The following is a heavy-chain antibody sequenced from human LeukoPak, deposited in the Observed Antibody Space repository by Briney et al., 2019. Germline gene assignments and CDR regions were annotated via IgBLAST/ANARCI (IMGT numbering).Heavy chain of an antibody. D-gene: IGHD3-16*02. CDR1: GYTFTGYY. CDR2: INPNSGGT. V-gene: IGHV1-2*02. Sequence: ASVKVSCKASGYTFTGYYMHWVRQAPGQGLEWMGWINPNSGGTNYAQKFQGRVTMTRDTSISTAYMELSRLRSDDTAVYYCARDLGDYIWGSYRPNWFDPWGQGTLVTVSS. J-gene: IGHJ5*02. CDR3: ARDLGDYIWGSYRPNWFDP.